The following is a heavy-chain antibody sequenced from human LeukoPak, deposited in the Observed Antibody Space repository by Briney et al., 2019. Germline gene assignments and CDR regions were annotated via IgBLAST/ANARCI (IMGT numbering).Heavy chain of an antibody. J-gene: IGHJ4*02. V-gene: IGHV3-23*01. D-gene: IGHD3-10*01. CDR3: AQDLPGRFGECLEY. CDR1: GFTFSSYG. Sequence: PGGSLRLSCAAAGFTFSSYGMSWVRQAPGKGLEWVSVISGTTGRTYYADSVKGRFTISRDNSKNTLYLQMNSLRAEDMAVYYCAQDLPGRFGECLEYWGQGTLVSVSS. CDR2: ISGTTGRT.